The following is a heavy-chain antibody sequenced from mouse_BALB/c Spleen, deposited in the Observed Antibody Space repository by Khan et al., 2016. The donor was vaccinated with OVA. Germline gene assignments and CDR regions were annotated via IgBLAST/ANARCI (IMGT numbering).Heavy chain of an antibody. CDR2: ISYSGRT. V-gene: IGHV3-2*02. J-gene: IGHJ2*01. D-gene: IGHD1-1*01. Sequence: EVKLLESGPGLVKPSQSLFLTCTVTGYSITSDYAWNWIRQFPGNKLEWMGYISYSGRTSYNPSLKSRISITRDTSKNQFFLQLNSVTTEDTATYYGARSVTITTVVATDFDYWGQGTTLTVSS. CDR1: GYSITSDYA. CDR3: ARSVTITTVVATDFDY.